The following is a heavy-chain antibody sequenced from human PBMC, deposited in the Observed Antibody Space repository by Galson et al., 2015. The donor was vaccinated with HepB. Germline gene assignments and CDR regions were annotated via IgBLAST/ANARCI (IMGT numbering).Heavy chain of an antibody. CDR2: ISYDGSNK. Sequence: SLRLSCAAPGFTFSSYGMHWVRQAPGKGLEWVAVISYDGSNKYYADSVKGRFTISRDNSKNTLYLQMNSLRAEDTAVYYCAKGAYGSGSYYGYWGQGTLVTVSS. CDR3: AKGAYGSGSYYGY. D-gene: IGHD3-10*01. J-gene: IGHJ4*02. CDR1: GFTFSSYG. V-gene: IGHV3-30*18.